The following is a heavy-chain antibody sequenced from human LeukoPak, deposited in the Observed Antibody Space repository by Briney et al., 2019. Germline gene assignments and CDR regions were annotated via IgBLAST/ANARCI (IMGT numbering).Heavy chain of an antibody. D-gene: IGHD2-2*02. CDR3: ARAGRYCSSTSCYTPRSIQIYYYYGMDV. Sequence: GGSLRLSCAASGFTFSSYAMTWVRLAPGKGLEWVSSISDSGVNIYYADSVKGRFTISRDNSKNTLYLQMNSLRAEDTAVYYCARAGRYCSSTSCYTPRSIQIYYYYGMDVWGQGTTVTVSS. J-gene: IGHJ6*02. V-gene: IGHV3-23*01. CDR1: GFTFSSYA. CDR2: ISDSGVNI.